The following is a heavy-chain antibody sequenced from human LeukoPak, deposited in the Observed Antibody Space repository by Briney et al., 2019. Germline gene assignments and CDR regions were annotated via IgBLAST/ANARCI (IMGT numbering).Heavy chain of an antibody. CDR2: FDPEDGET. D-gene: IGHD3-22*01. V-gene: IGHV1-24*01. CDR1: GYTLTELS. CDR3: VPYYYDSSGYSPP. J-gene: IGHJ5*02. Sequence: ASVKVSCKVSGYTLTELSMHWVRQAPGKGLEWMGGFDPEDGETIYAQKFQGRVTMTEDTSTDTAYMELSSLRSEDTAVYYCVPYYYDSSGYSPPWGQGTLVTVSS.